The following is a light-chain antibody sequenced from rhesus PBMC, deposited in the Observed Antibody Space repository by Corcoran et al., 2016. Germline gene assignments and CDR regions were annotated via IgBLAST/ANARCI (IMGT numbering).Light chain of an antibody. CDR1: QGISSY. Sequence: DIQMTQSPSSLSASVGDTVTITCRASQGISSYLNWLQQKHGKALKFLIYAATTLQSGVPSRFSGSGSGTDFTLTIVSLQPEVFATYYCPQYKSYPLTFGGGTKVEIK. V-gene: IGKV1-28*03. CDR3: PQYKSYPLT. J-gene: IGKJ4*01. CDR2: AAT.